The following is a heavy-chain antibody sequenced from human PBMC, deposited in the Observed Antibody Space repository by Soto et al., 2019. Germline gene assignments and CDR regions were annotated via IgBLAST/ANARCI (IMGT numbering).Heavy chain of an antibody. CDR1: GYSFTSYW. Sequence: GESLKISCKGSGYSFTSYWIGWVRQMPGKGLEWMGIIYPGDSDTRYSTSFQGQVTISADKSISTAYLQWGSLKASDTAMYYCARRAVTMVRGAGAHFDYWGQGTLVTVSS. D-gene: IGHD3-10*01. V-gene: IGHV5-51*01. CDR3: ARRAVTMVRGAGAHFDY. CDR2: IYPGDSDT. J-gene: IGHJ4*02.